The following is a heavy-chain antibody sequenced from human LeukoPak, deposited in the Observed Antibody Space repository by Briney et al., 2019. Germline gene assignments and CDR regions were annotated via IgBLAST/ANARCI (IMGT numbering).Heavy chain of an antibody. CDR1: GASISSSNYS. CDR2: VYYTGSI. V-gene: IGHV4-39*01. Sequence: PSETLSLTCTVSGASISSSNYSWGWIRQPPGKGLEYIGSVYYTGSIHYNPSLTSRVTISADTSKNQFSLKVSSVTAADTAVYYCARLSYGEHDYWGQGTLVTVSS. CDR3: ARLSYGEHDY. J-gene: IGHJ4*02. D-gene: IGHD3-10*01.